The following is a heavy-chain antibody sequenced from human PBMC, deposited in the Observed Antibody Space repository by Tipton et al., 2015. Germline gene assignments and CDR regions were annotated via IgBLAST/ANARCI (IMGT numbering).Heavy chain of an antibody. D-gene: IGHD2-21*02. V-gene: IGHV1-18*01. Sequence: QLVQSGAEVKKPGASVTISCKASNYMFEEFGVNWIRQAPGQGLEWVAWISGLNDRTKYAQKFQVRVTVTTDRSTGTAYMTLGTLTSGDTAIYFCARDMRVTGPSVFDIWGQGTRVTVSS. J-gene: IGHJ3*02. CDR2: ISGLNDRT. CDR3: ARDMRVTGPSVFDI. CDR1: NYMFEEFG.